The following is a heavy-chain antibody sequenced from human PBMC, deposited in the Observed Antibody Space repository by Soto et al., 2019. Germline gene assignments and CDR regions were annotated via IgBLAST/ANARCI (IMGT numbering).Heavy chain of an antibody. V-gene: IGHV1-8*01. CDR1: GYTFTSYD. CDR2: MNPNSGNT. D-gene: IGHD1-26*01. J-gene: IGHJ6*03. Sequence: QVQLVQSGAEVKKPGASVKVSCKASGYTFTSYDINWVRQATGQGLEWMGWMNPNSGNTGYAQKLQGRVTMTRNTSISTAYMELSSLRSEDTAVYYCARGYREAYYYYMDVWGKGTTVTVSS. CDR3: ARGYREAYYYYMDV.